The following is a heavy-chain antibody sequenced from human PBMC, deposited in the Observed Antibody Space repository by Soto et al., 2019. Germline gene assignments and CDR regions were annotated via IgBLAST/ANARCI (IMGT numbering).Heavy chain of an antibody. D-gene: IGHD3-3*01. V-gene: IGHV3-30*18. J-gene: IGHJ5*02. CDR3: AKDSVTYYDFWSGYPLP. Sequence: GGSLRLSCAASGFTFSSYGMHWVRQAPGKGLEWVAVISYDGSNKYYADSVKGRFTISRDNSKNTLYLQMNSLRAEDTAVYYCAKDSVTYYDFWSGYPLPWGQGTLVTVFS. CDR1: GFTFSSYG. CDR2: ISYDGSNK.